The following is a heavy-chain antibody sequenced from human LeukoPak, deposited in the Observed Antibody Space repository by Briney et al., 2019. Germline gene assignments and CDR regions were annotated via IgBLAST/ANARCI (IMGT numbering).Heavy chain of an antibody. Sequence: GGSLRLSCAASGFTFSSYAMSWVRQAPGKGLEWVSAISGSGGSTYYADSVKGRFTISRDNSKNTLYLQMNSLGAEDTAVYYCAKVVGPLHPPGLCFDYWGQGTLVTVSS. CDR3: AKVVGPLHPPGLCFDY. CDR1: GFTFSSYA. D-gene: IGHD1-26*01. V-gene: IGHV3-23*01. J-gene: IGHJ4*02. CDR2: ISGSGGST.